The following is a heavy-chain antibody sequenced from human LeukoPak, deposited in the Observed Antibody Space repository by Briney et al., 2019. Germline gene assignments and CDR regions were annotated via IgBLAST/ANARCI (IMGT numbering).Heavy chain of an antibody. CDR2: IYYSGST. CDR3: ARLFYYGSGSYRIYYFDY. J-gene: IGHJ4*02. V-gene: IGHV4-59*08. D-gene: IGHD3-10*01. Sequence: SETLSLTCAVYGGSFSGYYWSWIRQPPGKGLEWIGYIYYSGSTNYNPSLKSRVTTSVDTSKNQFSLKLSSVTAADTAVYYCARLFYYGSGSYRIYYFDYWGQGTLVTVSS. CDR1: GGSFSGYY.